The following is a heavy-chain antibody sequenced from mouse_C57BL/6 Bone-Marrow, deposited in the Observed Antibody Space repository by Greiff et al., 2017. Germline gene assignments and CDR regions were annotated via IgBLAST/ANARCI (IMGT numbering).Heavy chain of an antibody. CDR1: GYTFTSYW. CDR2: INPSNGGT. J-gene: IGHJ1*03. Sequence: VKLKQPGTELVKPGASVKLSCKASGYTFTSYWMHWVKQRPGQGLEWIGNINPSNGGTNYNEKFKSKATLTVDKSSSTAYMQLSSLTSEDSAVYYCARRDSGTGYWYFDVWGTWTTVTVSS. CDR3: ARRDSGTGYWYFDV. D-gene: IGHD4-1*01. V-gene: IGHV1-53*01.